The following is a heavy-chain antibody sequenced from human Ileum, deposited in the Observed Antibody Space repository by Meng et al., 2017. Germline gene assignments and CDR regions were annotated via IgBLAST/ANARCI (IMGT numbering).Heavy chain of an antibody. D-gene: IGHD4-17*01. V-gene: IGHV4-61*01. CDR2: VFDSGTT. J-gene: IGHJ4*02. CDR1: GGSVSGRSYY. Sequence: QVQRQGSGPGLVSRSATLSLTCAVSGGSVSGRSYYWTWIRQPPGKGLEWIGYVFDSGTTKYNPSLSSRVTISSDTSKNRFSLELTSVTAADTAVYYCATDVYGDGLAYLDHWGQGSLVTVPQ. CDR3: ATDVYGDGLAYLDH.